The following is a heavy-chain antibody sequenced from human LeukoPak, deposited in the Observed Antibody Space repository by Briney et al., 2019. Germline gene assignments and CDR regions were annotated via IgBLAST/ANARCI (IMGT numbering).Heavy chain of an antibody. Sequence: GGSLRLSCAASGFSFSNAWMSWVRQGPGKGLEWVGRIKSKTDGGTTDYAAPVKGRFTILRDDSKKMLYLQMNNLKTEDTAVYYCSTDMELLGAFDIWGQGTMVTVSS. CDR2: IKSKTDGGTT. J-gene: IGHJ3*02. V-gene: IGHV3-15*01. D-gene: IGHD1-26*01. CDR1: GFSFSNAW. CDR3: STDMELLGAFDI.